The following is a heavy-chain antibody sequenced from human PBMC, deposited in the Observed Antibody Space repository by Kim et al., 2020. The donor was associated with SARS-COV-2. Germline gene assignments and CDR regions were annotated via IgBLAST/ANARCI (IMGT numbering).Heavy chain of an antibody. CDR2: ISGSGGST. D-gene: IGHD2-2*01. J-gene: IGHJ6*02. Sequence: GGSLRLSCAASGFTFSSYAMSWVRQAPGKGLEWVSAISGSGGSTYYADSVKGRFTISRDNSKNTLYLQMNSLRAEDTAVYYCAKKVPAARMWGGYGMDVWGQGTTATVSS. CDR3: AKKVPAARMWGGYGMDV. CDR1: GFTFSSYA. V-gene: IGHV3-23*01.